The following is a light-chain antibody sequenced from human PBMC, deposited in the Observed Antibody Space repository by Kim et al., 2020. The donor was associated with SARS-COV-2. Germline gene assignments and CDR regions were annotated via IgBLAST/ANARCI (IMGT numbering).Light chain of an antibody. V-gene: IGKV3-15*01. Sequence: EIVMTQSPATLSVSPGERATLSCRASQSVSSSLAWYQQKPGQAPILLIYGASTRATGVPATFSGSGSGTEFTLTISSLQSEDFAVYYCHQYYYWPLTFGGGTKVDIK. CDR1: QSVSSS. CDR3: HQYYYWPLT. CDR2: GAS. J-gene: IGKJ4*01.